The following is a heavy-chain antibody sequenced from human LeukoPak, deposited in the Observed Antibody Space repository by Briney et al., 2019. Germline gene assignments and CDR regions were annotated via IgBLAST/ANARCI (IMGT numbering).Heavy chain of an antibody. V-gene: IGHV4-59*12. CDR3: ARAGQQLGAFDI. Sequence: SETLSLTCTVSGGSISSYYWSWIRQPPGKGLEWIGYIYYSGSTNYNPSLKSRVTISVDRSKNQFSLKLSSVTAADTAVYYCARAGQQLGAFDIWGQGTMVTVSS. J-gene: IGHJ3*02. CDR2: IYYSGST. D-gene: IGHD6-13*01. CDR1: GGSISSYY.